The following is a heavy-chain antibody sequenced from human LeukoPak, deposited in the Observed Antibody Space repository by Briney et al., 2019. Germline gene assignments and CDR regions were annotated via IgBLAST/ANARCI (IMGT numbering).Heavy chain of an antibody. D-gene: IGHD6-13*01. CDR3: ARLVGSSWYHEVLLGRDY. Sequence: PSETLSLTCAVYGGSFSGYYWSWIRQPPGKGLEWIGEINHSGSTNYNPSLKSRVTISVDTSKNQFSLKLSSVTAADTAVYYCARLVGSSWYHEVLLGRDYWGQGTLVTVSS. CDR1: GGSFSGYY. CDR2: INHSGST. J-gene: IGHJ4*02. V-gene: IGHV4-34*01.